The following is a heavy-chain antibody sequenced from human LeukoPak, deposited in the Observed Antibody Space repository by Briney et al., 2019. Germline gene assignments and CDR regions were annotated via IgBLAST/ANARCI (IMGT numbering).Heavy chain of an antibody. V-gene: IGHV3-74*01. J-gene: IGHJ4*02. D-gene: IGHD2-2*01. Sequence: PGRSLRLSCAASGFTFSETWMHWVRHVPGKGLVWVSRIRNDGSDARYAESVKGRFTISRDNAKNTLYLQMNSLRDEDTAVYYCARDWYHDIDYWGQGTLVTVSS. CDR3: ARDWYHDIDY. CDR1: GFTFSETW. CDR2: IRNDGSDA.